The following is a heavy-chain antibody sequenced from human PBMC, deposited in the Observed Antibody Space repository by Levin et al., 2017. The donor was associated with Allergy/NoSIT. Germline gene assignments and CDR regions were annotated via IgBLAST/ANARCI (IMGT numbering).Heavy chain of an antibody. CDR3: ASVGLLITGTNGREFDP. CDR2: INSDGSST. Sequence: GGSLRLSCAASGFTFSSYWMHWVRQAPGKGLVWVSRINSDGSSTSYADSVKGRFTISRDNAKNTLYLQMNSLRAEDTAVYYCASVGLLITGTNGREFDPWGQGTLVTVSS. J-gene: IGHJ5*02. D-gene: IGHD1-7*01. V-gene: IGHV3-74*01. CDR1: GFTFSSYW.